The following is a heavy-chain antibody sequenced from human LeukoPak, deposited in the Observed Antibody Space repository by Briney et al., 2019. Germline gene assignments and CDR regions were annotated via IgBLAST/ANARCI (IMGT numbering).Heavy chain of an antibody. V-gene: IGHV3-23*01. CDR3: ARGQTTVVTSAFDI. Sequence: GGSLRLSCAASGFTFSSYGMSWVRQAPGKGLEWVSAISGSGGSTYYADSVKGRFTISRDNFKNTLYLQMNSLRAEDTAVYYCARGQTTVVTSAFDIWGQGTMVTVSS. CDR1: GFTFSSYG. CDR2: ISGSGGST. J-gene: IGHJ3*02. D-gene: IGHD4-23*01.